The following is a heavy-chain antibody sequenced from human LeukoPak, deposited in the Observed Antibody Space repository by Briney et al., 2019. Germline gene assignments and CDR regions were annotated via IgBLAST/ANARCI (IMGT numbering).Heavy chain of an antibody. D-gene: IGHD4-17*01. CDR2: ISGDGGSK. CDR1: GFTFDDYA. CDR3: AKVIGVTTFYYYYGMDV. V-gene: IGHV3-43*02. Sequence: GGSLRLSCAASGFTFDDYAMHWVRQAPGKGLEWVSLISGDGGSKYYADSVKGRFTISRDNSKNSLYLQMNSLRTEDTALYYCAKVIGVTTFYYYYGMDVWGQGTTVTVSS. J-gene: IGHJ6*02.